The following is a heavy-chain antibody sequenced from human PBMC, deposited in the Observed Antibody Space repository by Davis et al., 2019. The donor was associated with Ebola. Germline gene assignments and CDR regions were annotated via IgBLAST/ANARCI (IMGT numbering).Heavy chain of an antibody. Sequence: SVKVSCKASGGTFSSYAISWVRQAPGQGLEWMGRIIPILGIANYAQKFQGRVTITADKSTSTAYMELSSLRSEDTAVYYCARDQQWPGSYYYYGMDVWGQGTTVTVSS. CDR3: ARDQQWPGSYYYYGMDV. CDR2: IIPILGIA. V-gene: IGHV1-69*04. D-gene: IGHD6-19*01. J-gene: IGHJ6*02. CDR1: GGTFSSYA.